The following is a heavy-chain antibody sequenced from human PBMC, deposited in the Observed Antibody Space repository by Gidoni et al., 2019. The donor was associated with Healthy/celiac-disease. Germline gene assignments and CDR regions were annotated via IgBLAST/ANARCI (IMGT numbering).Heavy chain of an antibody. CDR3: ATVGPELTYYYGMDV. Sequence: QVQLVQSGAEVKKPGASAKVSCKVSGYTLTELSMHGVRQAPGKGFEWMGGFVPEDGESIYAQKFQGRVTMTEDTSTDTAYMELSILRSEDTAVYYCATVGPELTYYYGMDVWGQGTTVTVSS. V-gene: IGHV1-24*01. J-gene: IGHJ6*02. CDR1: GYTLTELS. D-gene: IGHD1-7*01. CDR2: FVPEDGES.